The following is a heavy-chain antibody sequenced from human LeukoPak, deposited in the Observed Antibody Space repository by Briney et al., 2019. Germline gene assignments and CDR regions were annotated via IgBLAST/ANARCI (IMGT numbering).Heavy chain of an antibody. J-gene: IGHJ6*03. V-gene: IGHV1-18*01. CDR2: ISAYNGNT. CDR3: ARGVLVVVPAAMDYYYMDV. CDR1: GYTFTSYG. D-gene: IGHD2-2*01. Sequence: ASVKVSCKASGYTFTSYGISWVRQAPGQGLEWMGWISAYNGNTNYAQKLQGRVTMTTDTSTSTAYMELRSLRSDDTAVYYCARGVLVVVPAAMDYYYMDVWGKGTTVTVSS.